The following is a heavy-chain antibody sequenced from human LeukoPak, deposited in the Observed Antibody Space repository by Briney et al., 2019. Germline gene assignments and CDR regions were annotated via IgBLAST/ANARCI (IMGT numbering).Heavy chain of an antibody. J-gene: IGHJ4*02. CDR3: ASYDFWSGYFG. CDR2: ISWNSGSI. V-gene: IGHV3-9*03. D-gene: IGHD3-3*01. Sequence: GGSLRLSCAASGFTFDDYAMHWVRQAPGKGLEWVSGISWNSGSIGYADSVKGRFTISRDNAKNSLYLQMNSLRAEDMALYYCASYDFWSGYFGWGQGTLVTVSS. CDR1: GFTFDDYA.